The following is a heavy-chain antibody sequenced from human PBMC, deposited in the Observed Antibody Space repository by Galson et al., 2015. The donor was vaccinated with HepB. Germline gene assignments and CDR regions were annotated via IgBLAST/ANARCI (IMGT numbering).Heavy chain of an antibody. CDR2: IWYDGSNK. Sequence: SLRLSCAASGFTFSSYGMHWVRQAPGKGLEWVAVIWYDGSNKYYADSVRGRFTISRDNSKNTLYLQMNSLRAEDTAVYYCAREIFPGLFSGYYPPSAFDIWGQGTMVTVSS. CDR3: AREIFPGLFSGYYPPSAFDI. D-gene: IGHD3-22*01. V-gene: IGHV3-33*01. J-gene: IGHJ3*02. CDR1: GFTFSSYG.